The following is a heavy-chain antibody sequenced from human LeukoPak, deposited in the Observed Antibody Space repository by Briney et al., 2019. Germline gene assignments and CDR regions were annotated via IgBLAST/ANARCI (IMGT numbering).Heavy chain of an antibody. CDR1: GASISSYY. D-gene: IGHD3-22*01. CDR3: ARHRYYYDSSGYYYQP. CDR2: IYYSGST. Sequence: SSETLSLTCTVSGASISSYYWSWIRQPPGKGLEWIGYIYYSGSTNYNPSLKRRVTISVDTSKNQFSLRLSSVTAADTAVYYCARHRYYYDSSGYYYQPWGQGTLVTVSS. V-gene: IGHV4-59*01. J-gene: IGHJ5*02.